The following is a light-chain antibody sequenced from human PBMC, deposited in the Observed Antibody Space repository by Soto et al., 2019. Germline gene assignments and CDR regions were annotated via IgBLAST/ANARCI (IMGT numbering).Light chain of an antibody. CDR2: DVS. Sequence: QSALTQPASVSGSPGQSITISCSGTSSDVGGSNYVSWYQQHSGEAPKLMIYDVSYRPSGVSNRFSGSKSGNTASLTISGLQAEDEADYFCSSYTSSAPGVEFCGGTKVTVL. CDR1: SSDVGGSNY. J-gene: IGLJ2*01. V-gene: IGLV2-14*03. CDR3: SSYTSSAPGVE.